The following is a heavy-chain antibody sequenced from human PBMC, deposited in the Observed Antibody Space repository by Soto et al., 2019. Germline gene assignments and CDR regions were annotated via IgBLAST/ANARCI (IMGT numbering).Heavy chain of an antibody. J-gene: IGHJ4*02. V-gene: IGHV5-51*01. CDR3: ARARNYSTYDY. CDR2: IFPNDYDT. D-gene: IGHD2-2*01. CDR1: GYSFINHW. Sequence: GESLKISCKVSGYSFINHWIAWVRQMPGKGLEWMGIIFPNDYDTRYSPSFEGQVTISADKSTTTAYLQWTSLKDSDTAMYYCARARNYSTYDYWGQRTLVTVFS.